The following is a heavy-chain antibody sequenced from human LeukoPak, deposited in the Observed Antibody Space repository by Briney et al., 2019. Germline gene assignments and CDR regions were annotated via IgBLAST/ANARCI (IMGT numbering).Heavy chain of an antibody. J-gene: IGHJ4*02. V-gene: IGHV4-4*09. CDR1: GGSISSYY. Sequence: SETLSLTCTVSGGSISSYYWSWIRQPPGKGLEWIGYIYTSGSTNYNPSLKSRVTISVDTSKNQFSLKLSSVTAADTAVYYCARHFHSAWFGFWGQGSLVTVSS. D-gene: IGHD3-3*02. CDR2: IYTSGST. CDR3: ARHFHSAWFGF.